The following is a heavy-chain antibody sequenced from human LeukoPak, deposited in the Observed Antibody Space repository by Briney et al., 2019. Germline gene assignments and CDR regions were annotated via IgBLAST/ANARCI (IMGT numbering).Heavy chain of an antibody. CDR3: AKDRGGATPDY. CDR1: GXTFSDYY. Sequence: GGSLRLSCAASGXTFSDYYVSWIRQAPGKGLEWVEVISYDGSNKYYADSVKGRFTISRDNSKNTLYLQMNSLRAEDTAVYYCAKDRGGATPDYWGQGTLVTVSS. J-gene: IGHJ4*02. V-gene: IGHV3-30*18. CDR2: ISYDGSNK. D-gene: IGHD1-26*01.